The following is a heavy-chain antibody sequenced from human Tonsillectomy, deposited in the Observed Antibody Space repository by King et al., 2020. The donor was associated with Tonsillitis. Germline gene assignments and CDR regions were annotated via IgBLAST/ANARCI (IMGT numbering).Heavy chain of an antibody. CDR2: IYPGDSDT. CDR1: GYSFTSYW. CDR3: ARRRVGRSYYYGMDV. V-gene: IGHV5-51*01. D-gene: IGHD1-26*01. J-gene: IGHJ6*02. Sequence: VQLVESGAEVKKPGESLKISCKGSGYSFTSYWIAWVRQMPGKGLEWMGIIYPGDSDTRYSPSFQGQVTISVDKSISTAYLQWSSLKASDTAIYYCARRRVGRSYYYGMDVWGQGPTVTV.